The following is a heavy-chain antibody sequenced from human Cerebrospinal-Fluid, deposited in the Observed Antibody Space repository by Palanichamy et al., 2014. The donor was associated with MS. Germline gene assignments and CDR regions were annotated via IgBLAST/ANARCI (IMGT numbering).Heavy chain of an antibody. D-gene: IGHD5-18*01. CDR1: GYTFSNYF. J-gene: IGHJ4*02. Sequence: VQLVQSAAEVRKPGASVTVSCKASGYTFSNYFMHWVRQAPGQGLGWIGIINLSGGGTAYAQRFQGKVTMTRDTSRSTAYLELSSQMSEDTAVYYCARAPQYSSLDYWGQGTLVTVSS. CDR3: ARAPQYSSLDY. V-gene: IGHV1-46*01. CDR2: INLSGGGT.